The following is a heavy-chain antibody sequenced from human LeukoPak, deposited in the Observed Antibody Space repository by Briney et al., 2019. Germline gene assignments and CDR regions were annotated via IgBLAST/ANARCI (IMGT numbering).Heavy chain of an antibody. D-gene: IGHD3-10*01. V-gene: IGHV3-21*01. CDR1: GFTFDDYA. CDR3: ARVGTPQTGLFAFDI. J-gene: IGHJ3*02. CDR2: ISSGSSYI. Sequence: GGSLRLSCAASGFTFDDYAMHWVRQAPGKGLEWVSSISSGSSYIYYADSVKGRFTISRDNAKNSLHLQMNSLRAEDTAVYYCARVGTPQTGLFAFDIWGQGTMVTVSS.